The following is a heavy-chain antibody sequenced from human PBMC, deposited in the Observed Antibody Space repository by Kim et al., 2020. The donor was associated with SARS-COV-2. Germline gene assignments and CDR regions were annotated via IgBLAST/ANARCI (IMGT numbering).Heavy chain of an antibody. Sequence: GGSLRLSCAASGFTFSSYAMSWVRQAPGKGLEWVSAISGSGGSTYYADSVKGRFTISRDNSKNTLYLQMNSLRAEDTAVYYCAKASRRYYYDSSGYPIRVYPAFDIWGQGTMVTVSS. CDR3: AKASRRYYYDSSGYPIRVYPAFDI. CDR2: ISGSGGST. V-gene: IGHV3-23*01. D-gene: IGHD3-22*01. J-gene: IGHJ3*02. CDR1: GFTFSSYA.